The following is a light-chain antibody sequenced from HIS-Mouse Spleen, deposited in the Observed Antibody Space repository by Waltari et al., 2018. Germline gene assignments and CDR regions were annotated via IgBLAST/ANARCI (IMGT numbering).Light chain of an antibody. CDR2: EDS. Sequence: SYELTQPPSVSVSPGQTARITCPGDALPKKYAYWYQHKSGQAPVLVIYEDSKRPSGIPERVSGSSSGTMATLTISGAQVEDEADYYCYSTDSSGNHRVFGGGTKLTVL. J-gene: IGLJ2*01. V-gene: IGLV3-10*01. CDR1: ALPKKY. CDR3: YSTDSSGNHRV.